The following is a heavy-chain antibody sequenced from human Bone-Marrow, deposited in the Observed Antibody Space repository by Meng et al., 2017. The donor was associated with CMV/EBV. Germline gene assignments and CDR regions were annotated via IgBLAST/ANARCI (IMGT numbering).Heavy chain of an antibody. CDR3: ARQSAVAGTSNFDY. J-gene: IGHJ4*02. CDR2: IRYDGSNK. CDR1: GFTFSSYG. Sequence: GESLKISCAASGFTFSSYGMHWVRQAPGKGLEWVAFIRYDGSNKYYADSVKGRFTITRDNSKNTLYLQMNSLRAEDTAVYYCARQSAVAGTSNFDYWGQGTLVTVSS. D-gene: IGHD6-19*01. V-gene: IGHV3-30*02.